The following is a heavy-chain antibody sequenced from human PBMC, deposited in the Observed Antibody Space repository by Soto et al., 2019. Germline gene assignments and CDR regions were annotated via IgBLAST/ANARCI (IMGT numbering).Heavy chain of an antibody. Sequence: ASVKVSCKASGYTFTGYYMHWVRQAPGQGLEWMGWINPNSGSTNYAQKFQGWVTMTRDTSISTAYMELSRLRSDDTAVYYCARENYGSGSYWDYWGQGTLVTVSS. CDR1: GYTFTGYY. CDR3: ARENYGSGSYWDY. J-gene: IGHJ4*02. CDR2: INPNSGST. D-gene: IGHD3-10*01. V-gene: IGHV1-2*04.